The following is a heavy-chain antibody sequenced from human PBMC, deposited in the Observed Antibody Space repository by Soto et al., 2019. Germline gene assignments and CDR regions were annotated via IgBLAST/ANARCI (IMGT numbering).Heavy chain of an antibody. CDR3: AKTSTMTTVTPFDY. D-gene: IGHD4-4*01. V-gene: IGHV5-51*01. Sequence: PGESLKISCKGSGYSFTSYWIGWVRQIPGKGLEWMGIIYPGDSDTRYSPSFQGQVTISVDKSITTAYLQWSSLKASDTAMYYCAKTSTMTTVTPFDYWGQGTLVTVSS. CDR2: IYPGDSDT. CDR1: GYSFTSYW. J-gene: IGHJ4*02.